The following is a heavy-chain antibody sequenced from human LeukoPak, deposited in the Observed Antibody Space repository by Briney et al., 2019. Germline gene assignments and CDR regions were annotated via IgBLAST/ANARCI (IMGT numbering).Heavy chain of an antibody. CDR2: ISWNSGSI. J-gene: IGHJ4*02. V-gene: IGHV3-9*01. CDR1: GFTFDDYA. Sequence: SLRLSCAASGFTFDDYAMHWVRQAPGKGLEWVSGISWNSGSIGYADSVKGRFTISRDNAKNSLYLQMNSLRAEDTALYYCAKDAYDSSGCHFDYWGQGTLVTVSS. CDR3: AKDAYDSSGCHFDY. D-gene: IGHD3-22*01.